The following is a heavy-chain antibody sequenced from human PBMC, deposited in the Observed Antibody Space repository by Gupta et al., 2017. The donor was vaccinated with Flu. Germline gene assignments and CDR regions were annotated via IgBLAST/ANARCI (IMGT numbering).Heavy chain of an antibody. V-gene: IGHV1-18*01. CDR3: ARDRFESDYDFWSRIYYYYGMDV. D-gene: IGHD3-3*01. CDR1: GYTFTSYG. J-gene: IGHJ6*02. CDR2: ISAYNGNT. Sequence: QVQLVQSGAVVKKPGASVKVSCKASGYTFTSYGISWVRQAPGQGLEWMGWISAYNGNTNYAQKLQGRVTMTTDTSTSTAYMELRSLRSDDTAVYYCARDRFESDYDFWSRIYYYYGMDVWGQGTTVTVSS.